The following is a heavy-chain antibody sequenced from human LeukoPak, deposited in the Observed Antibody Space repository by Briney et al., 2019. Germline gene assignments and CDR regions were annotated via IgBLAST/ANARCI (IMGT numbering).Heavy chain of an antibody. J-gene: IGHJ4*02. V-gene: IGHV4-39*01. Sequence: SSETLSLTCTVSGGSISSSSYYWGWIRQPPGKGLEWIGSIYYSGSTYYNPSLKSRVTISVDTSKNQFSLKLSSVTAADTAVYYCASQWRRWELSVWGQGTLVTVSS. CDR2: IYYSGST. D-gene: IGHD1-7*01. CDR1: GGSISSSSYY. CDR3: ASQWRRWELSV.